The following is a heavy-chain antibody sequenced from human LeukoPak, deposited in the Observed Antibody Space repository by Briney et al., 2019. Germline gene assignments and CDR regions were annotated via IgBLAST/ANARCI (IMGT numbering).Heavy chain of an antibody. D-gene: IGHD6-19*01. J-gene: IGHJ6*02. CDR3: ARGDSSGPHYYYGMDV. CDR1: GGSISNYY. Sequence: SETLSLTCTVSGGSISNYYWSWIRQPPGKGLEWIGYIYYSGSTSYNPSLKSRVTISIDTSKKQFSLKLSSVTAADTAVYYCARGDSSGPHYYYGMDVWGQGTTVTVSS. CDR2: IYYSGST. V-gene: IGHV4-59*01.